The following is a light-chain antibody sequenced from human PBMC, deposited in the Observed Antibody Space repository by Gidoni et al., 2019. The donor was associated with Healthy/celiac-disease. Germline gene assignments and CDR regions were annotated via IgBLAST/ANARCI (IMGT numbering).Light chain of an antibody. J-gene: IGKJ2*01. CDR2: GAS. CDR3: QQYNNWPPYT. Sequence: EIVMTQSPATLSVSPCERATLSCRASQSVSSNLAWYQQKPGQAPRLLIYGASTRATGIPARFSGSGSGTEFTLTISSLQSEDFAVYYCQQYNNWPPYTFXQXTKLEIK. CDR1: QSVSSN. V-gene: IGKV3-15*01.